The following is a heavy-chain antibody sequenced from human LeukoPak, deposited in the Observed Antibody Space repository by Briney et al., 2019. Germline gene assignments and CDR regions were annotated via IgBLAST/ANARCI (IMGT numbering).Heavy chain of an antibody. CDR3: TREFRGYYDSSGYYNY. CDR1: GFTFGDYA. Sequence: GGSLRLSCTASGFTFGDYAMSWVRQAPGKGLEWVGFIRSKAYGGTTEYAASVKGRFTISRDDSKSIAYLQMNSLKTKDTAVYYCTREFRGYYDSSGYYNYWGQGTLVSVSS. V-gene: IGHV3-49*04. D-gene: IGHD3-22*01. CDR2: IRSKAYGGTT. J-gene: IGHJ4*02.